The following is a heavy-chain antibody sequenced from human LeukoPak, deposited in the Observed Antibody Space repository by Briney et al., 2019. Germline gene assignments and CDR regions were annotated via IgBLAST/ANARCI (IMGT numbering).Heavy chain of an antibody. CDR2: IYYSGIT. Sequence: SQTLSLTCTVSGGSITSGGYYWSWLRQHPGKGLEWIGYIYYSGITYYNPSLRSRLTISLDTSKKQFSLKLSSVTAADTAMYYCATQANFYDSSGYFHRWGQGTLVTVSS. CDR3: ATQANFYDSSGYFHR. V-gene: IGHV4-31*03. D-gene: IGHD3-22*01. CDR1: GGSITSGGYY. J-gene: IGHJ1*01.